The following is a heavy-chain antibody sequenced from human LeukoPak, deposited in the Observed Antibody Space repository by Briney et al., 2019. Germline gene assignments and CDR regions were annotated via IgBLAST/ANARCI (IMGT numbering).Heavy chain of an antibody. J-gene: IGHJ6*02. CDR2: ISWNSGSK. CDR3: AKDTDYYAGLDA. Sequence: GGSLRLSCTASGFIFDDYGMHWVRQGPGKGLEWVAGISWNSGSKGYADSVKGRFTISRDNAKYALYLEMSSLRTEDTALYYCAKDTDYYAGLDAWGQGTTVTVSS. D-gene: IGHD3-10*01. V-gene: IGHV3-9*01. CDR1: GFIFDDYG.